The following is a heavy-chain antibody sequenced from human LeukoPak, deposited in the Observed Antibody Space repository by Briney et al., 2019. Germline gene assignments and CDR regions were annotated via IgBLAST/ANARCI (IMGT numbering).Heavy chain of an antibody. CDR2: INHSGST. Sequence: SETLSLTCAVYGGSFSGYYWSWIRQPPGKGLEWIGEINHSGSTNYNPSLKSRVTISVDTSKNQFSLKLSSVTAADTAVYYCVRPRGYDYDRWGQGTLVTVSS. CDR1: GGSFSGYY. CDR3: VRPRGYDYDR. V-gene: IGHV4-34*01. J-gene: IGHJ4*02. D-gene: IGHD5-12*01.